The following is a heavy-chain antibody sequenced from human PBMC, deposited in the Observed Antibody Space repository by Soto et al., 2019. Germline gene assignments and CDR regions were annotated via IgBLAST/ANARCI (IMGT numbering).Heavy chain of an antibody. CDR1: GYIFTSYD. V-gene: IGHV1-18*01. J-gene: IGHJ6*02. Sequence: ASVKVSCKTSGYIFTSYDISWVRQAPGHGLEWKGRISTQNGNTDYAEKLRGRVTMTTDTSTSTAYVELRSLRSDDRAVYYCARALTYYYAMDVWGQGTTVTV. CDR2: ISTQNGNT. CDR3: ARALTYYYAMDV.